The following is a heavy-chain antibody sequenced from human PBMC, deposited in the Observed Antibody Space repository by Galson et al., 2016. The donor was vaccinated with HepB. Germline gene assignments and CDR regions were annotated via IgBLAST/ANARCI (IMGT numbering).Heavy chain of an antibody. V-gene: IGHV1-46*01. CDR3: AREGGYFSLDPYQYGMDV. D-gene: IGHD3-22*01. J-gene: IGHJ6*02. Sequence: SVKVSCKASGYTFTSNHVHWVRQAPGRGLEWMGIINPSGGATDYAQKFRGRVTMTRDTSTSTVYMELSSLRSEDTAVYYCAREGGYFSLDPYQYGMDVWGQGTTVTVSS. CDR1: GYTFTSNH. CDR2: INPSGGAT.